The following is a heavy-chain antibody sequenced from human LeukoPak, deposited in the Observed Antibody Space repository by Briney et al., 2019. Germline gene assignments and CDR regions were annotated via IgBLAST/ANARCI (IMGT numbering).Heavy chain of an antibody. Sequence: PGGSLRLSCAASGFSFSSYGMHWVRQAPGKGPVWVAVIWYDGSNKYYEDSVKGRFTISRDNSKNTLYLQMNSLRAEDTAVYYCARDWGEGFFSLAFDIWGQGTMVTASS. CDR3: ARDWGEGFFSLAFDI. CDR2: IWYDGSNK. D-gene: IGHD3-16*01. CDR1: GFSFSSYG. V-gene: IGHV3-33*01. J-gene: IGHJ3*02.